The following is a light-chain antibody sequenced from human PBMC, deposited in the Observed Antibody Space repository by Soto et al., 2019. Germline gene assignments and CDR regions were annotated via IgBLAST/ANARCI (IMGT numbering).Light chain of an antibody. CDR2: SNN. CDR3: AAWDDSLNGVV. CDR1: SSNIGSNT. J-gene: IGLJ2*01. V-gene: IGLV1-44*01. Sequence: QSVLTQPPSASGTPGQRVTISCSGSSSNIGSNTVNWYQQLPGTAPKLLIYSNNQRPSGVPDRFSGSKSGTSASLAISGLQSEDDADYYCAAWDDSLNGVVFGGGTKLTAL.